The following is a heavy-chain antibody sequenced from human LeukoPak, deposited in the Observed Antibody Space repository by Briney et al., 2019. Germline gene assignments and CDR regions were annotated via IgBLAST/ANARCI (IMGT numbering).Heavy chain of an antibody. CDR3: ARVGGFGGNNY. Sequence: SETLSLTCAVYGGSFSGYYWSWIRQPPGKGLEWIGEINHSGSTNYNPSLKSRVTISVDTSKNQFSLKLISVTAADTAVYYCARVGGFGGNNYWGQGTLVTVSS. D-gene: IGHD3-10*01. V-gene: IGHV4-34*01. CDR1: GGSFSGYY. CDR2: INHSGST. J-gene: IGHJ4*02.